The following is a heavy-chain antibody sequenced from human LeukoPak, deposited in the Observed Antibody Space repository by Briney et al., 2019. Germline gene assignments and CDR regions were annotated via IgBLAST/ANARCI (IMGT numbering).Heavy chain of an antibody. D-gene: IGHD5/OR15-5a*01. CDR3: ARSHVYGAEVYGMDV. Sequence: PGGSLRLSCAASGFTFSSYSMNWVRQAPGKGLEWVSYISSSSDTIYYADSVKGRFTISRDNAKRSLYLQMNSLRDEDTAVYYCARSHVYGAEVYGMDVWGQGTTVTVSS. J-gene: IGHJ6*02. V-gene: IGHV3-48*02. CDR1: GFTFSSYS. CDR2: ISSSSDTI.